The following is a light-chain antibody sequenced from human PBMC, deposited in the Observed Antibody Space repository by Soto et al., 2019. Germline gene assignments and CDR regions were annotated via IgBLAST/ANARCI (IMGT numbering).Light chain of an antibody. J-gene: IGKJ1*01. CDR2: KAS. CDR1: QTINSW. Sequence: DIHMTQSPSTLSGSVGYKLTIPCRSSQTINSWLDWYQKKKGKAPKLLIYKASTLKSGVPSRFRGSGYGTELTITISSMQADDFEAYYCQHYNSYPEAFGHGTKVDI. CDR3: QHYNSYPEA. V-gene: IGKV1-5*03.